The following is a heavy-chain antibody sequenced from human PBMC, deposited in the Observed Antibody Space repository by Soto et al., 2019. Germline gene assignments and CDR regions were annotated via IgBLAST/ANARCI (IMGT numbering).Heavy chain of an antibody. J-gene: IGHJ5*02. D-gene: IGHD6-13*01. Sequence: SETLSLTCTVSGGSVSSGSYYWSWIRQPPGKGLEWIGYIYYSGSTNYNPSLKSRVTISVDTSKNQFSLKLSSVTAADTAVYYCARDYAEDSSSWYLGFDPWGQGTLVTVSS. CDR1: GGSVSSGSYY. CDR3: ARDYAEDSSSWYLGFDP. CDR2: IYYSGST. V-gene: IGHV4-61*01.